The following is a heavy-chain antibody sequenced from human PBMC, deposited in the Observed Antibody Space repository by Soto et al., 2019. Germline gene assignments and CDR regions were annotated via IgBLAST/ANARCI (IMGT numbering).Heavy chain of an antibody. V-gene: IGHV1-18*01. CDR1: GYTFTSYG. CDR3: ASGWFGEFVYQFDY. CDR2: MSAYNGNT. Sequence: QVQLVQSGAEVKKPGASLKVSCKPSGYTFTSYGITWVRQAPGEGLEWMGWMSAYNGNTNYAQKFQGRVTMTTDTSTSTAYMELRSLGSDDTAVYYCASGWFGEFVYQFDYWGQGTLVTVSS. D-gene: IGHD3-10*01. J-gene: IGHJ4*02.